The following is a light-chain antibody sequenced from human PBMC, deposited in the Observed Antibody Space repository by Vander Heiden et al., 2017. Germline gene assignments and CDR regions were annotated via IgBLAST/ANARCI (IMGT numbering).Light chain of an antibody. Sequence: QSALTQPASASAPLGQSITISCAGTSSNVGGYDSVSWYQHHPGKPPKLMIYDVTYRPSGVSIRFSGSTSGNTASLTISGLPAEDESDYYCRSYTTRGTRVFGTGTNVTVL. CDR2: DVT. CDR3: RSYTTRGTRV. V-gene: IGLV2-14*03. J-gene: IGLJ1*01. CDR1: SSNVGGYDS.